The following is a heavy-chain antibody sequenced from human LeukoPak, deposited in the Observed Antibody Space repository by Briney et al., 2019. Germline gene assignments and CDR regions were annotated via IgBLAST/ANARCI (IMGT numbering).Heavy chain of an antibody. D-gene: IGHD3-10*01. CDR3: AIGSRLFDY. CDR2: INHSGST. CDR1: GGSFSGYY. V-gene: IGHV4-34*01. Sequence: SETLSLTCAVYGGSFSGYYWSWIRQPPGKGLEWIGEINHSGSTNYNPSLKSRVTISVDTSKNQFSLKLSSVTAADTAVYYCAIGSRLFDYWGQGTLVTVSS. J-gene: IGHJ4*02.